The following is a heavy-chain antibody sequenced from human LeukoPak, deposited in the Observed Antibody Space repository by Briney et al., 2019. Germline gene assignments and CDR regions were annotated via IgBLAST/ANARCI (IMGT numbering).Heavy chain of an antibody. V-gene: IGHV3-21*04. CDR1: GFTFSSYS. Sequence: GGSLRLSCAASGFTFSSYSMNWVRQAPGKGLEWVSSISSSSSYIYYADSVKGRFTISRDNAKNSLYLQMNSLRAEDTALYYCAKALAPGVIHAFDIWGQGTMVTVSS. D-gene: IGHD3-10*01. CDR3: AKALAPGVIHAFDI. J-gene: IGHJ3*02. CDR2: ISSSSSYI.